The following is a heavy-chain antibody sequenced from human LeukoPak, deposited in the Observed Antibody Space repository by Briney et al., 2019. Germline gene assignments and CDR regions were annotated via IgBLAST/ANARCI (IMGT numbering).Heavy chain of an antibody. V-gene: IGHV3-11*04. CDR3: ARDRALYDRSGYYYTEDDY. CDR1: GFTFSDYY. D-gene: IGHD3-22*01. CDR2: ISSSGSTI. J-gene: IGHJ4*02. Sequence: PGGSLRLSCAASGFTFSDYYMSWIRQAPGKGLEWVSYISSSGSTIYYADSVKGRFTISRDNAKNSLYLQMNSLRAEDTAVYYCARDRALYDRSGYYYTEDDYWGQGTLVTVSS.